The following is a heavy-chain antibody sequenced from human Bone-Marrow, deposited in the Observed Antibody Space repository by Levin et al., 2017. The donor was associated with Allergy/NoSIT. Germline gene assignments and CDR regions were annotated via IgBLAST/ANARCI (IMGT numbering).Heavy chain of an antibody. CDR3: ARDPARGYYDSSGYSGDH. CDR1: GFTFRHYT. CDR2: ITSSGDST. V-gene: IGHV3-48*02. D-gene: IGHD3-22*01. Sequence: SCAASGFTFRHYTMNWVRQAPGKGLEWVSCITSSGDSTYYADSVKGRFTISRDNAKNSLYLQLNRLRDEETAMYYCARDPARGYYDSSGYSGDHWGQGTLVTVSS. J-gene: IGHJ4*02.